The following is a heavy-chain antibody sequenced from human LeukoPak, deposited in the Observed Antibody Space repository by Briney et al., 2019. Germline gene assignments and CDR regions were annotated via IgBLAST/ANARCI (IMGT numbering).Heavy chain of an antibody. V-gene: IGHV4-34*01. CDR1: GGSFSGYY. CDR2: INHSGST. J-gene: IGHJ6*03. D-gene: IGHD2-21*02. CDR3: ARVPVVTAIHYYYYYMDV. Sequence: SETLSLTCAVYGGSFSGYYWSWIRQPPGKGLEWIGEINHSGSTNYNPSLKSRVTISVDTSKNQFSLKLSSVTAADAAVYYCARVPVVTAIHYYYYYMDVWGKGTTVTVSS.